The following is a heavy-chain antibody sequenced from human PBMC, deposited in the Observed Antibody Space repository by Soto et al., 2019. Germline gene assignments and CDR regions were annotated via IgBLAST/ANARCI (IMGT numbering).Heavy chain of an antibody. CDR2: IKRKSDGGTT. Sequence: EVQLVDSGGGLAKPGESLRLSCAASGITFSNAWMSWVRQAPGKGLEWVGRIKRKSDGGTTDYAAPVKGRFTISRYDSKNTLYLQMNSLRTEDTAVYYCTPSNYGYYSEYLHNWGQGTLVTVS. J-gene: IGHJ1*01. D-gene: IGHD4-17*01. CDR1: GITFSNAW. CDR3: TPSNYGYYSEYLHN. V-gene: IGHV3-15*01.